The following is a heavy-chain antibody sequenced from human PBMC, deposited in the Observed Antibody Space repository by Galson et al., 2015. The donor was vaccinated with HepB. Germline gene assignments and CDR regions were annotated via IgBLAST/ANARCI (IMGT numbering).Heavy chain of an antibody. CDR3: ARDNGWDVFDY. CDR1: GGTFSSYA. CDR2: ISAYNGNK. J-gene: IGHJ4*02. V-gene: IGHV1-18*01. D-gene: IGHD6-19*01. Sequence: SVKVSCKASGGTFSSYAISWVRQAPGQGLEWMGGISAYNGNKKYEQKLQGRVTMTTDTSTSTAYMEVRSLRSDDTAVYYCARDNGWDVFDYWGQGTLVTVSS.